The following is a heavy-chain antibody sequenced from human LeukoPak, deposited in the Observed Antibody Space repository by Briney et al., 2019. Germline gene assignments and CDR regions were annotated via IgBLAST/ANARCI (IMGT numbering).Heavy chain of an antibody. V-gene: IGHV4-39*01. CDR3: ARAFRARYFDL. J-gene: IGHJ2*01. CDR2: IYYSGST. Sequence: TSETLSLTCTVSGGSITTSSYYWGWIRQPPGKGLEWIGIIYYSGSTYYNPSLKGRVTISVDTSKNQFSLKLSSVTAADTAVYYCARAFRARYFDLWGRGTLVTVSS. CDR1: GGSITTSSYY. D-gene: IGHD2/OR15-2a*01.